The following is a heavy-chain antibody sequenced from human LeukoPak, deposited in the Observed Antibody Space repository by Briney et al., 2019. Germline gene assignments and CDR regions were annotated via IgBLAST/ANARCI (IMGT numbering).Heavy chain of an antibody. CDR2: IYTGGIT. Sequence: GGSLRLSWAASGLTVTSNHMGSVRQAPGKGLEWVSVIYTGGITYYADSVSGRFTISRANSKNTLYPQMNSLRVEDTALYYCARDHAPAGGGLDYWGHGTQVTVSS. CDR1: GLTVTSNH. CDR3: ARDHAPAGGGLDY. J-gene: IGHJ4*01. D-gene: IGHD6-13*01. V-gene: IGHV3-53*01.